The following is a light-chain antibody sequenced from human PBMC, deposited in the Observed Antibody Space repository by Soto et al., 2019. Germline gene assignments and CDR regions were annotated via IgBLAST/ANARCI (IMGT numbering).Light chain of an antibody. CDR1: SGHSSYA. V-gene: IGLV4-69*01. CDR3: QTWGTGIWV. CDR2: LNSDGSH. J-gene: IGLJ2*01. Sequence: QSVLTQSPSASASLGASVKLTCTLSSGHSSYAIAWHQQQPEKGPRYLMKLNSDGSHSKGDGIPDRFSGSSSGAERSLTISSLQSEDEADYYCQTWGTGIWVFGGGTTLTVL.